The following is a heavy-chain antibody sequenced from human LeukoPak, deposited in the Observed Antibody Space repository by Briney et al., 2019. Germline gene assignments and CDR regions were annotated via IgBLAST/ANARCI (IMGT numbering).Heavy chain of an antibody. CDR2: IKLDGSEK. J-gene: IGHJ4*02. CDR3: ARVSYYYDSSGYWGEEPNFDY. Sequence: PGGSLRLSCAASGFTFSSYWMSWVRQAPGKGLEWVANIKLDGSEKYYVDSVKGRFTISRDNAKNSLYLQMNSLRAEGTAVYYCARVSYYYDSSGYWGEEPNFDYWGQGTLVTVSS. V-gene: IGHV3-7*01. CDR1: GFTFSSYW. D-gene: IGHD3-22*01.